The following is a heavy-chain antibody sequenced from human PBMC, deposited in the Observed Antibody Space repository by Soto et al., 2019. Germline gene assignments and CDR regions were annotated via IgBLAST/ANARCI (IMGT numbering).Heavy chain of an antibody. D-gene: IGHD1-7*01. CDR3: AKNRENWNYPLNWFDP. CDR1: GFTFSSYA. J-gene: IGHJ5*02. Sequence: EVQLLESGGGLVQPGGSLRLSCAASGFTFSSYAMSWVRQAPGKGLEWVSAISGSGGSTYYADSVKGRFTISRDNSKNTLYLQMNSLRAEDTAVYYCAKNRENWNYPLNWFDPWGQGTLVTVSS. V-gene: IGHV3-23*01. CDR2: ISGSGGST.